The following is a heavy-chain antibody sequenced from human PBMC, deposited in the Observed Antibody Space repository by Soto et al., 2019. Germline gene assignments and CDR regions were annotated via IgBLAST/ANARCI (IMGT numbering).Heavy chain of an antibody. CDR1: GGTFSSYA. J-gene: IGHJ6*02. Sequence: VASVKVSCKASGGTFSSYAISWVRQAPGQGLEWMGGIIPIFGTANYAQKFQGRVTITADKSTGTAYMELSSLRSEDTAVYYCARDSPIVEMATIQDYYYGMDVWGQGTTVTVSS. CDR2: IIPIFGTA. CDR3: ARDSPIVEMATIQDYYYGMDV. V-gene: IGHV1-69*06. D-gene: IGHD5-12*01.